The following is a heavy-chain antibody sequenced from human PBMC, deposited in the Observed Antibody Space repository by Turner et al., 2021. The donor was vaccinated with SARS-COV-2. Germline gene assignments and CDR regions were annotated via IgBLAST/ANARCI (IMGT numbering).Heavy chain of an antibody. V-gene: IGHV3-9*01. CDR3: VKDLGYSSGGMDV. D-gene: IGHD6-19*01. CDR1: GFTFDDYA. CDR2: ISWNSGSI. Sequence: EVQLVESGGGLVQPAGSLRPPCAASGFTFDDYAMHWVRQAPGKGLEWVSGISWNSGSIGYADSVKGRFTISRDNAKNSLYLQMNSLRVEDTALYYCVKDLGYSSGGMDVWGQGTTVTVSS. J-gene: IGHJ6*02.